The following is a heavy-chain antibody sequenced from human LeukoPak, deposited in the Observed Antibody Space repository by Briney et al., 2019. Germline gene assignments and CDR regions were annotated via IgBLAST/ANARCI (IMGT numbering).Heavy chain of an antibody. J-gene: IGHJ4*02. D-gene: IGHD6-19*01. V-gene: IGHV3-30*02. CDR3: AKDSDSSGRHDYSPGD. CDR1: GFTFSSYG. CDR2: IRYDGSNK. Sequence: PGGSLRLSCAASGFTFSSYGMHWVRQAPGKGLEWVAFIRYDGSNKYYADSVKGRLTISRDNSKNTLYLQMNSLRAEDTAVYYCAKDSDSSGRHDYSPGDWGQGTLVTVSS.